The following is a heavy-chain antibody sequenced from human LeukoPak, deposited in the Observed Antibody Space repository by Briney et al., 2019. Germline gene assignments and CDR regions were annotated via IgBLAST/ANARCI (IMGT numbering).Heavy chain of an antibody. CDR1: GFTFSSYG. V-gene: IGHV3-33*01. D-gene: IGHD1-26*01. J-gene: IGHJ3*02. Sequence: GGSLRLSCAASGFTFSSYGMHWVRQAPGKGLEWVAVIWCDGSNKYYADSVKGRFTISRDNSKNTLYLQMNSLRAEDTAVYYCARDGGVGGSYFEGAFDIWGQGTMVTVSS. CDR2: IWCDGSNK. CDR3: ARDGGVGGSYFEGAFDI.